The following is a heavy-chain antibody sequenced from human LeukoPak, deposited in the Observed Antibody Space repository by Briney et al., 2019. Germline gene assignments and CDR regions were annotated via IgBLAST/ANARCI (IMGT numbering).Heavy chain of an antibody. CDR1: GFTFSSYA. CDR2: ISSSSSTI. J-gene: IGHJ4*02. CDR3: ARGTWDY. V-gene: IGHV3-48*01. Sequence: PGGSLRLSCAASGFTFSSYAMSWVRQAPGKGLEWVSYISSSSSTIYYADFVKGRFTISRDNAKNSLYLQMNSLRAEDTAVYYCARGTWDYWGQGTLVTVSS.